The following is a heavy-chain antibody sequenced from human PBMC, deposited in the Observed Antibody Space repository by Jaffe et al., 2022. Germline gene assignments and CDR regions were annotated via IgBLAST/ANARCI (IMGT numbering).Heavy chain of an antibody. D-gene: IGHD4-17*01. CDR3: ARIGAAVTRDAFDI. J-gene: IGHJ3*02. Sequence: EVQLVESGGGLVKPGGSLRLSCAASGFTFSSYSMNWVRQAPGKGLEWVSSISSSSSYIYYADSVKGRFTISRDNAKNSLYLQMNSLRAEDTAVYYCARIGAAVTRDAFDIWGQGTMVTVSS. CDR2: ISSSSSYI. V-gene: IGHV3-21*01. CDR1: GFTFSSYS.